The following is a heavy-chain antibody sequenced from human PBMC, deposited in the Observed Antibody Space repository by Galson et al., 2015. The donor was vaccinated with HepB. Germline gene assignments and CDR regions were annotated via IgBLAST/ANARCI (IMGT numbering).Heavy chain of an antibody. J-gene: IGHJ4*02. CDR3: ARVGPRRGGYDYCGFDY. Sequence: SVKVSCKASGYTFTSYGISWVRQAPGRGLEWMGWISAYNGNTNYAQKLQGRVTMTTDTSTSTAYMELRSLRSDDTAVYYCARVGPRRGGYDYCGFDYWGQGTLVTVSS. D-gene: IGHD5-12*01. V-gene: IGHV1-18*04. CDR1: GYTFTSYG. CDR2: ISAYNGNT.